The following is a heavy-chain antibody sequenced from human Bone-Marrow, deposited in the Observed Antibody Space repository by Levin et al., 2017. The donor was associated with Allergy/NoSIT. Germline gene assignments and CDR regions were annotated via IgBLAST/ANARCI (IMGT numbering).Heavy chain of an antibody. J-gene: IGHJ6*02. CDR3: ARVPTLAWGHMVRGVMDLNYYYYYGMDV. V-gene: IGHV1-8*01. D-gene: IGHD3-10*01. CDR1: GYTFTSYD. Sequence: GESLKISCKASGYTFTSYDINWVRQATGQGLEWMGWMNPNSGNTGYAQKFQGRVTMTRNTSISTAYMELSSLRSEDTAVYYCARVPTLAWGHMVRGVMDLNYYYYYGMDVWGQGTTVTVSS. CDR2: MNPNSGNT.